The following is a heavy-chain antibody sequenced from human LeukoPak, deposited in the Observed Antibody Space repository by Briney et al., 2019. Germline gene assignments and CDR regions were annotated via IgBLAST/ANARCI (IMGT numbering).Heavy chain of an antibody. CDR1: GGSISSYY. CDR3: ARQGYDILTGYIDAFDI. D-gene: IGHD3-9*01. Sequence: SETLSLTCTVPGGSISSYYWSWIRQPPGKGLEWIGYISYSGSTNYNPSLKSRVTISIDTSKNQFSLKLRSVTAADTAIYYCARQGYDILTGYIDAFDIWGQGTMLTVSS. V-gene: IGHV4-59*08. CDR2: ISYSGST. J-gene: IGHJ3*02.